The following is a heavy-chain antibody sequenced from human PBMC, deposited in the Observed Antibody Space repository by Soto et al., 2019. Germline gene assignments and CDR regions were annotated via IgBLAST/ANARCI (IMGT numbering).Heavy chain of an antibody. D-gene: IGHD6-13*01. CDR3: ARGRSCSYFDS. J-gene: IGHJ4*02. V-gene: IGHV1-3*03. CDR2: INTAKETT. Sequence: QVQLVQSGAEVKKPGASVKVSCQASGYTFTSYAIHWVRHAAGQRLEWMGWINTAKETTKCSQKFQGRDTITRDTCTTIIYIELSSLSCVDMVVYYCARGRSCSYFDSRGERPLVRVSS. CDR1: GYTFTSYA.